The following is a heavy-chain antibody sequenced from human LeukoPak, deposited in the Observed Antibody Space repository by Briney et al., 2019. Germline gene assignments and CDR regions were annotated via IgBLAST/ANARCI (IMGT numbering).Heavy chain of an antibody. J-gene: IGHJ5*02. Sequence: SETLSLTCTVSGASISSSSYYWGWIRQPPGKGLEWIGSIYYSGSTYYNPSLKSRVTISVDTSKNQFSLKLSSVTAADTAVYYCARHHGSGSYYSIGWFDPWGQGTLVTVSS. CDR3: ARHHGSGSYYSIGWFDP. V-gene: IGHV4-39*01. CDR1: GASISSSSYY. D-gene: IGHD3-10*01. CDR2: IYYSGST.